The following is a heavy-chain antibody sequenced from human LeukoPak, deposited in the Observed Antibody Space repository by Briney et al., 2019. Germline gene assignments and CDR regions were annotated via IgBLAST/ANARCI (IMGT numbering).Heavy chain of an antibody. CDR2: ISSGSIYI. CDR3: ARENWNGFDY. D-gene: IGHD1-1*01. Sequence: GGSLRLSCAASGFTFSTYTMNWVRQAPGKGLEWVSSISSGSIYINYADSVKGRFTISRDNAKNSLFLQMNSLRAEDTAVYYCARENWNGFDYWGQGTLVTVSS. V-gene: IGHV3-21*01. J-gene: IGHJ4*02. CDR1: GFTFSTYT.